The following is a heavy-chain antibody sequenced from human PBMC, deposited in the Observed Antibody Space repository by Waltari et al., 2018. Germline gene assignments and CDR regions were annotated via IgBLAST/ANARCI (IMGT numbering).Heavy chain of an antibody. CDR1: GSPMGSPDC. Sequence: QLQLQESGPGLVRPSGTLSLICAVSGSPMGSPDCWSWVRQSPGKGLEWIGQVRGDGRTNYNPSFASRVIISLDTSTHHFALEVTSATAADTALYYCARDRGRGLYLDTWGQGILVTVAP. D-gene: IGHD2-15*01. J-gene: IGHJ4*02. V-gene: IGHV4-4*02. CDR2: VRGDGRT. CDR3: ARDRGRGLYLDT.